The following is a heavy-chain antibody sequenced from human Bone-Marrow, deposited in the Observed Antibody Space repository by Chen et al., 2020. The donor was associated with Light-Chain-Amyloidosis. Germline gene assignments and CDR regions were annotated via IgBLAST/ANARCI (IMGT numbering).Heavy chain of an antibody. V-gene: IGHV5-51*01. CDR2: IYPDDSDA. Sequence: VQLEQSGPEVKKPGESLKITCKGSGYTFPNYWIGWVRQMPGKGLEWMGVIYPDDSDASYSPSFEGQVTISADKSITTAYLQWRSLKASDTAMYYCARRRDGYNFDYWGQGTLVTVSS. D-gene: IGHD5-12*01. CDR1: GYTFPNYW. CDR3: ARRRDGYNFDY. J-gene: IGHJ4*02.